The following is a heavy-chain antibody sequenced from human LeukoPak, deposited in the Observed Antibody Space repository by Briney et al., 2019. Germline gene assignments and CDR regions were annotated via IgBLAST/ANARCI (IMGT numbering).Heavy chain of an antibody. Sequence: SETLSLTCTVSGGSISSSSYYWGWIRQPPGKGLEWIGSIYYSGSTNYNPSLKSRVTISVDTSKNQFSLKLSSVTAADTAVYYCARGRRAVVVAATPFDLVPEGWGQGTLVTVSS. CDR3: ARGRRAVVVAATPFDLVPEG. D-gene: IGHD2-15*01. J-gene: IGHJ4*02. CDR1: GGSISSSSYY. CDR2: IYYSGST. V-gene: IGHV4-39*07.